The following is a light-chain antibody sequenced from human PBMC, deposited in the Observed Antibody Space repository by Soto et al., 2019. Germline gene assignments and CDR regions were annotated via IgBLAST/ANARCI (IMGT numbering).Light chain of an antibody. CDR1: SSNIGTNT. J-gene: IGLJ2*01. V-gene: IGLV1-44*01. CDR2: RNH. Sequence: SVLTQPPSTSETPGQRVTISCSGSSSNIGTNTVNWYQQLPGTAPKLLIYRNHQRPSGVPDRFSGSKSGTSASLAISGLQPEDEADYYCAAWDDSLNGVVFGGGTQLTVL. CDR3: AAWDDSLNGVV.